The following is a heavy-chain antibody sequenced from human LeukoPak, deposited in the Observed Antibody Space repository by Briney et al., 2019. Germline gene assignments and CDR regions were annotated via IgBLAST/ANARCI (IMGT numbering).Heavy chain of an antibody. CDR2: IHYSGST. J-gene: IGHJ4*02. V-gene: IGHV4-59*01. Sequence: SETLSLTCTVSGGSISYYYWSWIRQPPGKGLEWIGYIHYSGSTKYSPSLKSRVTISVDTSKIQFSLKLSSVTAADTAVYYCARIGHEDYYFDYWGQGTLVTVSS. CDR1: GGSISYYY. CDR3: ARIGHEDYYFDY.